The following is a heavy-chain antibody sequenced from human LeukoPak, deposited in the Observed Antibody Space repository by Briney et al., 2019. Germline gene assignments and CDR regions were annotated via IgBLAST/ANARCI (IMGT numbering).Heavy chain of an antibody. Sequence: PGGSLGLSCAASGFTFSSYGMHWVRQAPGKGLEWVAVIWYDGSNKYYADSVKGRFTISRDNSKNTLYLQMNSLRAEDTAVYYCARGYSSGWSYYFDYWGQGTLVTVSS. CDR3: ARGYSSGWSYYFDY. J-gene: IGHJ4*02. CDR2: IWYDGSNK. CDR1: GFTFSSYG. V-gene: IGHV3-33*01. D-gene: IGHD6-19*01.